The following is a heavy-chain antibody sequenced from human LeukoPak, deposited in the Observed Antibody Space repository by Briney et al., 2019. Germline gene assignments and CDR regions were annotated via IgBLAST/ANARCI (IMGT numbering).Heavy chain of an antibody. J-gene: IGHJ3*02. V-gene: IGHV3-9*01. CDR2: ISWNSGSI. D-gene: IGHD5-18*01. CDR1: GFSFDDYA. CDR3: ARTGARLPGGAFDI. Sequence: GGSLSLSCAASGFSFDDYAMHWVRRAPGKGLEWVSGISWNSGSIGYADSVKGRFTLSRDNAKNSLYLQMNSLRAEDTALYYCARTGARLPGGAFDIWGQGTMVTVSS.